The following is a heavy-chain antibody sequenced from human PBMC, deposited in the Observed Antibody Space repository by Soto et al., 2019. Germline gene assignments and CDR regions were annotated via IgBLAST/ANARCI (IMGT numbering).Heavy chain of an antibody. J-gene: IGHJ4*02. CDR2: IIPVFCTG. D-gene: IGHD5-18*01. Sequence: QVQLVQSGAEVKKPGSSVKVSCKASGGTFSSYAISWVRQAPGQGLEWMGGIIPVFCTGIYAQKFQVRVTITADKSTNTAYMELSSLRSEDTAVYFCARVGGTGGYTYGLDYWGQGTLVTVSS. V-gene: IGHV1-69*06. CDR3: ARVGGTGGYTYGLDY. CDR1: GGTFSSYA.